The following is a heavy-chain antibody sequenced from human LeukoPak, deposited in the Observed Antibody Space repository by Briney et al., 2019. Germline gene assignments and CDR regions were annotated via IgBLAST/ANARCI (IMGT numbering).Heavy chain of an antibody. Sequence: GGSLRLSCAASGFTFSSYAMSWVRQAPGKGVEGVSAISGSGGSTYYADSVKGRFTISRENSKKTLYLQMNSLRAEDTAVYYCAKEGNTPVLPVDYWGQGTLVTVSS. D-gene: IGHD1-14*01. CDR2: ISGSGGST. J-gene: IGHJ4*02. CDR1: GFTFSSYA. CDR3: AKEGNTPVLPVDY. V-gene: IGHV3-23*01.